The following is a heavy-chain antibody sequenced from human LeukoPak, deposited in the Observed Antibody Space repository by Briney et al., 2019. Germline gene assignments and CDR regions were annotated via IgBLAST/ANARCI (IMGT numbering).Heavy chain of an antibody. Sequence: GESLKISCKGSGYLFTTYWIGWVRQMPGKGLEWMGIISPGDSDTRYSPSFQGQVTISADKSISTAYLQWSSLKASDTAMYYCARNRVDIVATIAWNAFDIWGQGTMVTVSA. CDR2: ISPGDSDT. CDR1: GYLFTTYW. J-gene: IGHJ3*02. D-gene: IGHD5-12*01. CDR3: ARNRVDIVATIAWNAFDI. V-gene: IGHV5-51*01.